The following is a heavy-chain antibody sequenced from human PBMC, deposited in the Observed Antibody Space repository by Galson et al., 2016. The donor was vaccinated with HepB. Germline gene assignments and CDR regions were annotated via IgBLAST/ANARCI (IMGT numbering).Heavy chain of an antibody. CDR3: ARMSYFDISGYDYYFDY. D-gene: IGHD5-12*01. Sequence: SETLSLTCTVSGGSINPYYWTWIQQTPGKGLEWIGYISHTGSTHYNPSLKSRVTISVDTSKNQFSLKLSSVTAAETAVYYCARMSYFDISGYDYYFDYWGQGTLVTVSS. CDR2: ISHTGST. J-gene: IGHJ4*02. V-gene: IGHV4-59*01. CDR1: GGSINPYY.